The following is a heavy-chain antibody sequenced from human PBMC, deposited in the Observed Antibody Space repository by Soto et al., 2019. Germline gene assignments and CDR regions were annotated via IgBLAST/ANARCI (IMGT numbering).Heavy chain of an antibody. V-gene: IGHV4-34*01. Sequence: QVQLQQWGAGLLKPSETLSLTCAVYGGSFSGYYWSWIRQPPGKGLEWIGEINHSGSTNYNPSLKSRVTISVDTSKNQFSLKLSSVTAADTAVYYCARGPDFRYCSGGSCYSRGLKYWGQGTLVTVSS. CDR1: GGSFSGYY. J-gene: IGHJ4*02. CDR2: INHSGST. CDR3: ARGPDFRYCSGGSCYSRGLKY. D-gene: IGHD2-15*01.